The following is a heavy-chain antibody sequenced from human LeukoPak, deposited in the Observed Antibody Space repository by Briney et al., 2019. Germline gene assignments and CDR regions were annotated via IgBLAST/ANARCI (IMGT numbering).Heavy chain of an antibody. CDR3: AKGESITMVRGVHPDY. V-gene: IGHV1-46*01. D-gene: IGHD3-10*01. Sequence: GASVKVSCKASGYTFTSYYIHWVRQAPGQGLEWMGIINLSGGSTSYAQKFQGRVTMTRDTSTSTVYMELSSLRSEDTAVYYCAKGESITMVRGVHPDYWGQGTLVTVSS. CDR1: GYTFTSYY. CDR2: INLSGGST. J-gene: IGHJ4*02.